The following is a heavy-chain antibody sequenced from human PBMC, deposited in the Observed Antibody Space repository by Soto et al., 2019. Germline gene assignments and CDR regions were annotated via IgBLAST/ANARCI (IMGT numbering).Heavy chain of an antibody. D-gene: IGHD3-3*01. CDR2: ISSSGSTI. CDR3: ARVRFLEWGRADAFDI. J-gene: IGHJ3*02. V-gene: IGHV3-48*03. Sequence: EVQLVESGGGLVQPGGSLRLSCAASGFTFSSYEMNWVRQAPGKGLEWVSYISSSGSTIYYADSVKGRFTISRDNAKNSLYLQMNSLRAEDTAVYYCARVRFLEWGRADAFDIWGQGTMVTVSS. CDR1: GFTFSSYE.